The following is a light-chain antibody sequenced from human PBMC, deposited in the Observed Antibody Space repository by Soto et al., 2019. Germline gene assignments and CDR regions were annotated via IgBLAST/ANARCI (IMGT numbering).Light chain of an antibody. V-gene: IGKV1-33*01. CDR2: DAS. Sequence: DIQMTQSPSSLSASVGDRVTITCQASQGITNCLNWYQQKPGKAPKLLIYDASNLDTGVPSRFSGSGSGTDFTFNISSLQPEDIGTYYCQQYNDRPPLTFGGGTKVEIK. J-gene: IGKJ4*01. CDR1: QGITNC. CDR3: QQYNDRPPLT.